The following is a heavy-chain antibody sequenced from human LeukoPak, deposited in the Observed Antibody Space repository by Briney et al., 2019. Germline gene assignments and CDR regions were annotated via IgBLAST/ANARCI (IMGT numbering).Heavy chain of an antibody. D-gene: IGHD3-3*01. CDR3: AKWDQYYDFWSGYSTYYYGMDV. V-gene: IGHV3-23*01. Sequence: PGGSLRLSCAASGFTFSSYAMSWVRQAPGKGLEWVSAISGSGGSTYYADSVKGRFTISRDNSKNTLYLQMNSLRAEDTAVYYCAKWDQYYDFWSGYSTYYYGMDVWGQGTTVTVSS. CDR2: ISGSGGST. J-gene: IGHJ6*02. CDR1: GFTFSSYA.